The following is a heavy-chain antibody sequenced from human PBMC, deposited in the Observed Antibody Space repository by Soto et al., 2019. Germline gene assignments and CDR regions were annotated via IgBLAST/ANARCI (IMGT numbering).Heavy chain of an antibody. CDR1: RFTFSSYS. CDR2: ISSSSNYI. D-gene: IGHD3-3*01. Sequence: GGSLRLSCAASRFTFSSYSMNWVRQAPGKGLEWVSSISSSSNYIYYTDSVKGRFTISRDNAKNSLYLQMNSLRAEDTAVYYCARDNVLRFLEWSTSEAFDIWGQGTMVTVSS. V-gene: IGHV3-21*01. J-gene: IGHJ3*02. CDR3: ARDNVLRFLEWSTSEAFDI.